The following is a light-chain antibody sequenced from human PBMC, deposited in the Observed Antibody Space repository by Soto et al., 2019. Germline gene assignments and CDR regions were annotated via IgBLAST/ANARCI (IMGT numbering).Light chain of an antibody. J-gene: IGLJ2*01. CDR1: SSDVGGYNY. V-gene: IGLV2-14*01. Sequence: QSALTQPASVSGSPGQSITISCTGTSSDVGGYNYVSWYQQHPGKAPKLMIYGVSNRPSGVSNRFSASKSGNTASLTISGLQAEDEADYYCTSYTSSSSYVVFGGGTKLTVL. CDR3: TSYTSSSSYVV. CDR2: GVS.